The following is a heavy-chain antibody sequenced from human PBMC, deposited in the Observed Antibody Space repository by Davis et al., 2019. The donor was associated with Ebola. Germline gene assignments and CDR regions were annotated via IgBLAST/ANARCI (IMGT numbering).Heavy chain of an antibody. J-gene: IGHJ6*02. CDR3: TRDWDYYDSSGYYYRSYYYGMDV. CDR1: GFTFGDYA. CDR2: IRSKAYGGTT. Sequence: GESLKISCTASGFTFGDYAMSWFRQAPGKGLEWVGFIRSKAYGGTTEYAASVKGRFTISRDDSKSIAYLQMNSLKTEDTAVYYCTRDWDYYDSSGYYYRSYYYGMDVWGQGTTVTVSS. V-gene: IGHV3-49*03. D-gene: IGHD3-22*01.